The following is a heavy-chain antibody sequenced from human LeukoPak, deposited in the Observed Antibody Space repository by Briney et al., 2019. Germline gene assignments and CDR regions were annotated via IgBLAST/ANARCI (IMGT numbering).Heavy chain of an antibody. V-gene: IGHV3-30*18. J-gene: IGHJ4*02. CDR3: AKNSLWFGELLSYYFDY. CDR2: ISYDGSNK. Sequence: GRSLRLSCAASGFTFSSYGMHWVRQAPGKGLEWVAVISYDGSNKYYADSVKGRFTISRDNSKNTLYLQMNSLRAEDTAVYYCAKNSLWFGELLSYYFDYWGKGTLVTVSS. CDR1: GFTFSSYG. D-gene: IGHD3-10*01.